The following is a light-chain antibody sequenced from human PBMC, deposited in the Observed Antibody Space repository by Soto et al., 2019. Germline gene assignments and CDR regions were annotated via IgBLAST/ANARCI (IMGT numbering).Light chain of an antibody. V-gene: IGKV3-11*01. CDR2: DAS. CDR3: QQYKNWPPIT. CDR1: QSVSIY. J-gene: IGKJ5*01. Sequence: EVVLTQSPATLSLSPGERATLSCRASQSVSIYLAWYQQKPGQAPRLLIYDASDMAAGIPARFSGSGSGTEFTLTLSSLQSEDFAVYYCQQYKNWPPITFGQGTRLEI.